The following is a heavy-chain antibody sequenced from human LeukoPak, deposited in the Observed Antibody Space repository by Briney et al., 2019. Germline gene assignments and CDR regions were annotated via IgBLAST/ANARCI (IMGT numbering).Heavy chain of an antibody. J-gene: IGHJ4*02. CDR2: IRPETGEP. CDR3: STDSGRSYFYFDF. CDR1: GFGLSVLS. Sequence: ASVKVSCKISGFGLSVLSIHWMRQAPGKGLEWVGGIRPETGEPIFAQKFRGRVTITEDTFTDTGYLELRGLTSEDTAVYFCSTDSGRSYFYFDFWGPGNPGHRLL. V-gene: IGHV1-24*01. D-gene: IGHD3-10*01.